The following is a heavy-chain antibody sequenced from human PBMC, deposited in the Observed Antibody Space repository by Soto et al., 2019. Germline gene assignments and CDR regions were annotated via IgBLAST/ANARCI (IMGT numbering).Heavy chain of an antibody. CDR2: VSAGGDMT. Sequence: DVQLLESGGHWVQPGGSLRLSCAASGFTFSSYAMSWVRQAPGKGLEWVSSVSAGGDMTYYSDSVKGRFTISRDNSNNALFLQMNSLRIEDTALYYCARGDRGGSGSPASYYCSGLDVWGQGTTVTVS. V-gene: IGHV3-23*01. CDR3: ARGDRGGSGSPASYYCSGLDV. CDR1: GFTFSSYA. J-gene: IGHJ6*02. D-gene: IGHD3-10*01.